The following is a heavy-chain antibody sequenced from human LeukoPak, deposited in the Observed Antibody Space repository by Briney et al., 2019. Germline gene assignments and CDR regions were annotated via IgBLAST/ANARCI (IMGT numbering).Heavy chain of an antibody. D-gene: IGHD6-13*01. J-gene: IGHJ4*02. Sequence: SQTLSLTCTVSGGSISSGDYYWSWIRQPPGKGLEWIGYIYYSGSTYYNPSLKSRVTISVDTSKNQFSLKLSFVTAADTAAYYCARTKYSSSWYREYYFDYWGQGTLVTVSS. CDR2: IYYSGST. CDR1: GGSISSGDYY. CDR3: ARTKYSSSWYREYYFDY. V-gene: IGHV4-30-4*01.